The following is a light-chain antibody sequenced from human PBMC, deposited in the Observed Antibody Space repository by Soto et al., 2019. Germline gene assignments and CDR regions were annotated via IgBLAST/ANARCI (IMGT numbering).Light chain of an antibody. Sequence: DIRMTQSPASLSASVGDRVTITCRASQTISNYLNWYQQKPGAAPKLLIYSASTLQSGVPSRFSGSGFGTDYTLTISSLQPADFAVYYCQQTFRTPRTFGQGTKVDIK. CDR2: SAS. CDR1: QTISNY. V-gene: IGKV1-39*01. CDR3: QQTFRTPRT. J-gene: IGKJ2*02.